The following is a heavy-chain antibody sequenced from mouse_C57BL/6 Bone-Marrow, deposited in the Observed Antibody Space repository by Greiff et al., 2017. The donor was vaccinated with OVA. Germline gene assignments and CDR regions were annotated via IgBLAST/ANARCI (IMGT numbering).Heavy chain of an antibody. CDR2: IDPETGGT. V-gene: IGHV1-15*01. J-gene: IGHJ4*01. Sequence: VKLVESGAELVRPGASVTLSCKASGYTFTDYEMHWVKQTPVHGLEWIGAIDPETGGTAYNQKFKGKAILTADKSSSTAYMELRSLTSEDSAVYYCTRSPHYDYDGYYAMDYWGQGTSVTVSS. D-gene: IGHD2-4*01. CDR1: GYTFTDYE. CDR3: TRSPHYDYDGYYAMDY.